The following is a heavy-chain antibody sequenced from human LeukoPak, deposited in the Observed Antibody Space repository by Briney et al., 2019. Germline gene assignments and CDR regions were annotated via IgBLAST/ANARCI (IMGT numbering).Heavy chain of an antibody. CDR1: GDSITSGSYY. D-gene: IGHD3-22*01. CDR2: IYSDGDT. V-gene: IGHV4-39*07. J-gene: IGHJ4*02. CDR3: ARDSGFWLY. Sequence: SETLSLTCTVSGDSITSGSYYWGWIRQTPGKGLEWIGNIYSDGDTSFNPSLKSRITMSVDTSNNQFSLQLNSLTAADTAVYFCARDSGFWLYWGQGTLVSVSS.